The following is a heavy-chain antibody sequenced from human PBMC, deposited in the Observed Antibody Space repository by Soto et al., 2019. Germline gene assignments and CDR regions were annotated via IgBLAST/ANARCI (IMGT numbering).Heavy chain of an antibody. V-gene: IGHV4-39*01. D-gene: IGHD1-26*01. Sequence: QLQLQESGPGLVKPSETLSLTCTVSGGSISSSSYYWGWIRQPPGKGLEWIGSIYYSGSTYYNPSLKSRVTISVDTSKNQFSLKLSSVTAADTAVYYCARRGHSGSYYQGAFDIWGQGTMVTVSS. CDR3: ARRGHSGSYYQGAFDI. J-gene: IGHJ3*02. CDR2: IYYSGST. CDR1: GGSISSSSYY.